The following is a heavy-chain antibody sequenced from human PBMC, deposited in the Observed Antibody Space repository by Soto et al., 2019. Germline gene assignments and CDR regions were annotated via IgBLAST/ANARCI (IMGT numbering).Heavy chain of an antibody. J-gene: IGHJ3*01. D-gene: IGHD2-2*02. CDR2: IGPTEAHAP. CDR1: GYPSGDYA. Sequence: GGSLRLSCVASGYPSGDYAMRWVRQAPGKGLEWVSAIGPTEAHAPAYAASVKGRFTISRDNSRNILYLQMTNLRAEDTGVYYCAKDAIPYNGRDDAFDLWGQGTMVT. CDR3: AKDAIPYNGRDDAFDL. V-gene: IGHV3-23*01.